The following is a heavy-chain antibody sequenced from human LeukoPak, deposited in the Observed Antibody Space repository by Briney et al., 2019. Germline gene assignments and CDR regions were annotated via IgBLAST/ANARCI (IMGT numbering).Heavy chain of an antibody. V-gene: IGHV3-15*07. D-gene: IGHD4-11*01. J-gene: IGHJ6*02. CDR3: TTGLTVTTYYYGMDV. CDR2: IRSKADGGTP. CDR1: GFSFSDAW. Sequence: GGSLRLSCAASGFSFSDAWMNWVRQAPGKGLEWVGHIRSKADGGTPDYIAPVKGRFTISRDDSKDTLYLQMNSLNTEDTAVYYCTTGLTVTTYYYGMDVWGQGTTVTVSS.